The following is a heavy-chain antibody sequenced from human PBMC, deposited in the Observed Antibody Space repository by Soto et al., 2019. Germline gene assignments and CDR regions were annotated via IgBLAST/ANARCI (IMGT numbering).Heavy chain of an antibody. CDR2: ISSQAFGGTT. CDR3: ATVYFYDSSADYYFDY. V-gene: IGHV3-49*04. D-gene: IGHD3-22*01. Sequence: PGGSLRLSCTVSGFTFDDYAMSWVRQAPGKGLEWVGSISSQAFGGTTEYAASVEGRFTISTDESKTIAYLQMNSLKAADTAVYFCATVYFYDSSADYYFDYWGQGTLVTVSS. CDR1: GFTFDDYA. J-gene: IGHJ4*02.